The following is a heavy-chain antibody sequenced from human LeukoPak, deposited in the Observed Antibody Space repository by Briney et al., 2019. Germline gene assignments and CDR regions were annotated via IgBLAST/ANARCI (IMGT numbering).Heavy chain of an antibody. J-gene: IGHJ4*02. D-gene: IGHD5-12*01. CDR2: ISSSSSYI. CDR1: GFTFSSYS. Sequence: GGSLRLSCAASGFTFSSYSMNWVRQAPGKGLEWVSSISSSSSYIYYADSVKGRFTISRDNAKNSLYLQTNSLRAEDTAVYYCASNSGYDLIFDYWGQGTLVTVSS. V-gene: IGHV3-21*01. CDR3: ASNSGYDLIFDY.